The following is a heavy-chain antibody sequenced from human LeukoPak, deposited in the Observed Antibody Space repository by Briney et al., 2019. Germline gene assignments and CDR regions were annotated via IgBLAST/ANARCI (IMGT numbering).Heavy chain of an antibody. D-gene: IGHD6-13*01. CDR1: GGSISSGSYY. V-gene: IGHV4-61*02. Sequence: SETLSLTCTVSGGSISSGSYYWSWIRQPAGKGLEWIGRIYTSGSTNYNPSLKSRVTISVDTSKNQFSLKLSSVTAADTAVYYCARDGTRSKSYDASCYYYYYMDVWGKGTTVTVSS. CDR2: IYTSGST. J-gene: IGHJ6*03. CDR3: ARDGTRSKSYDASCYYYYYMDV.